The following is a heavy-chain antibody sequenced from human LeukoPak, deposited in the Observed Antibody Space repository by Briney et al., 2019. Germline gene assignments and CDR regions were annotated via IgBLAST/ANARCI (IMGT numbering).Heavy chain of an antibody. J-gene: IGHJ2*01. CDR1: GGSISTYY. CDR2: AYTSGRT. D-gene: IGHD2-2*01. CDR3: ARDSLYCSNSSCYYPWYFDL. V-gene: IGHV4-4*07. Sequence: SETLSLTCTVSGGSISTYYWNWIRQPAGKGLEWIGRAYTSGRTNYNPSLKSRVTVSLDTSDNQFSLKLTSVTAADTAVYYCARDSLYCSNSSCYYPWYFDLWGRGTLVTVSS.